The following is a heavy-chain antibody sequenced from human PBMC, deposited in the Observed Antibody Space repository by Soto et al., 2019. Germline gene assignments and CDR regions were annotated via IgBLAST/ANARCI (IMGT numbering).Heavy chain of an antibody. D-gene: IGHD2-15*01. CDR1: GGTFSSYA. V-gene: IGHV1-69*06. Sequence: QVQLVQSGAEVKKPGSSVKVSCKASGGTFSSYAISWVRQAPGQGLEWMGGIIAIFGTAKYAQKFQGRVTITAGNSTSTAYMELSSLRSEDTAVYYCAREHCSGGSCYPGGYYYYGMDVWGQGTTVTVSS. CDR3: AREHCSGGSCYPGGYYYYGMDV. J-gene: IGHJ6*02. CDR2: IIAIFGTA.